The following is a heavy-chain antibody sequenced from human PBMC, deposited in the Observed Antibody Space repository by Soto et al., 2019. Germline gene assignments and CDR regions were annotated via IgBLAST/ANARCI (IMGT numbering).Heavy chain of an antibody. V-gene: IGHV1-69*01. CDR3: AISDTYYNIFTGSPTPFYYYGTDI. D-gene: IGHD3-9*01. J-gene: IGHJ6*02. Sequence: QVQLVQSGAEVKKPGSSVRVTCKASGGNFSNYGISWVRQAPGHGLEWMGGIIPLFGTADYAQEFHGRVTIRADDFTPTASMELSSLRSDDTAVYYCAISDTYYNIFTGSPTPFYYYGTDIWGQGNTVTAS. CDR1: GGNFSNYG. CDR2: IIPLFGTA.